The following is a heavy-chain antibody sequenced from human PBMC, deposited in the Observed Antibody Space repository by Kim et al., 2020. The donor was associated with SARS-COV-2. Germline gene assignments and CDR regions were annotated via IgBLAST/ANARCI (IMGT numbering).Heavy chain of an antibody. J-gene: IGHJ3*02. V-gene: IGHV5-51*01. CDR1: GYSFTSYW. Sequence: GESLKISCKGSGYSFTSYWIGWVRQMPGKGLEWMGIIYPGDSDTRYSPSFQGQVTISADKSISTAYLQWSSLKASDTAMYYCAGALPLAYYYDSSGYAFDIWGQGTMVTVSS. CDR2: IYPGDSDT. CDR3: AGALPLAYYYDSSGYAFDI. D-gene: IGHD3-22*01.